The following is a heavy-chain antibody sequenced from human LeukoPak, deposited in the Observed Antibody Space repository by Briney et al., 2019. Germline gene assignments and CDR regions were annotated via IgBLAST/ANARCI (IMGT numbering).Heavy chain of an antibody. CDR1: GFTFSSYS. V-gene: IGHV3-66*01. CDR2: IYSGGST. CDR3: ARLAQLAFDY. D-gene: IGHD6-13*01. Sequence: GGSLRLSCAASGFTFSSYSMSWVRQAPGKGLEWVSVIYSGGSTYYADSVKGRFTISRDNSKNTLYLQVNSLRAEDTAVYYCARLAQLAFDYWGQGTLVTVSS. J-gene: IGHJ4*02.